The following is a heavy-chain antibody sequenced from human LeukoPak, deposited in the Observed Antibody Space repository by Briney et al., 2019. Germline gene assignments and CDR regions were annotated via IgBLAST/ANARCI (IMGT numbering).Heavy chain of an antibody. V-gene: IGHV4-59*01. Sequence: SETLSLTCTVSGGSMTSYHWSWIRQPPGKGLEWIGYIYYSGNTNYNPSLKSRVTISVDTSKNQFSLKLSSVTAADTAVYYCARGRAYYDSTGYYYWGQGTLVTVSS. J-gene: IGHJ4*02. CDR1: GGSMTSYH. CDR2: IYYSGNT. CDR3: ARGRAYYDSTGYYY. D-gene: IGHD3-22*01.